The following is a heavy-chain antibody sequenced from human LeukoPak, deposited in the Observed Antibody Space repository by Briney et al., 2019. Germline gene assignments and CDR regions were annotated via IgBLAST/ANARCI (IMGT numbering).Heavy chain of an antibody. J-gene: IGHJ5*02. V-gene: IGHV3-53*04. CDR3: ARDLRSCSGGECYEYKWFDP. Sequence: SGGSLRLSCGASGFTVNSNYMAWARQAPGKGLEWVALIYSGGSTHYCDSVRGRFTISRHNSNNTLYLQMRSLRPDDTAVYYCARDLRSCSGGECYEYKWFDPWGQGTLVTVSS. D-gene: IGHD2-21*01. CDR2: IYSGGST. CDR1: GFTVNSNY.